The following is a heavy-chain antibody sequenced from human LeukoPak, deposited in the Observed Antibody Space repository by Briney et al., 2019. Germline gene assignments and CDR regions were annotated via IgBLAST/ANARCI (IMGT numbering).Heavy chain of an antibody. Sequence: SETLSLTCTVSGGSIGSGGYYWSWIRQHPGKGLEWIGYIYYSGSTYYNPSLKSRVTISLDTSKNQFSLKLSSVTAADTAVYYCARTNSGYDIKYYYYYYMDVWGKGTTVTVSS. CDR3: ARTNSGYDIKYYYYYYMDV. CDR2: IYYSGST. V-gene: IGHV4-31*03. D-gene: IGHD5-12*01. J-gene: IGHJ6*03. CDR1: GGSIGSGGYY.